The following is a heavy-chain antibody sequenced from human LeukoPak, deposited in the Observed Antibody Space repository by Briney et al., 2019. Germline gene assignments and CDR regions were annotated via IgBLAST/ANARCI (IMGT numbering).Heavy chain of an antibody. J-gene: IGHJ4*02. D-gene: IGHD6-13*01. CDR3: ATSSIAAGGY. CDR2: IYYSGST. V-gene: IGHV4-61*01. Sequence: PSETLSLTCTVSGGSASSGSYYWSWIRQPPGKGLEWIGYIYYSGSTNYNPSLKSRVTISVDTSKNQFSLKLSSVTAADTAVYYCATSSIAAGGYWGQGTLVTVSS. CDR1: GGSASSGSYY.